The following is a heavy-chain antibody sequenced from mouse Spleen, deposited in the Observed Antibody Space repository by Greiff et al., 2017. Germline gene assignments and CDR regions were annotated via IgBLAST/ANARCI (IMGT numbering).Heavy chain of an antibody. CDR1: GFTFTDYY. V-gene: IGHV1-36*01. CDR3: ALNYYGRSSMDY. J-gene: IGHJ4*01. D-gene: IGHD1-1*01. Sequence: VQLTQSGPVLVKPVPSVNISCKASGFTFTDYYMHWVNQSHGKSLEWIGLVYPYNGGTSYNQKFKGKATLTVDTSSSTAYMELNSLTSEDSAVYYCALNYYGRSSMDYWGQGTSVTVAA. CDR2: VYPYNGGT.